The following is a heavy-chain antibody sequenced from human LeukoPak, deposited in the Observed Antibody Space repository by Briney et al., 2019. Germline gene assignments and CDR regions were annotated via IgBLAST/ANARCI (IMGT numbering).Heavy chain of an antibody. Sequence: VASVKVSCKASGYTFTGYYIHWVRQAPGQGLEWMGWVKPNSGGTNYAQKFQGRVTMPRDTSITTAYMELSGLRSDDTAIYYCARGKLAAPGRTGYNWFDPWGQGTLVTVSS. CDR3: ARGKLAAPGRTGYNWFDP. D-gene: IGHD6-13*01. CDR1: GYTFTGYY. J-gene: IGHJ5*02. V-gene: IGHV1-2*02. CDR2: VKPNSGGT.